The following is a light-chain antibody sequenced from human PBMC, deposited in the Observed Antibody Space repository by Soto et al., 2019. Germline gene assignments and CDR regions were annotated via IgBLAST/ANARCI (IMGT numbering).Light chain of an antibody. J-gene: IGKJ2*01. CDR1: QSVSSSY. CDR2: GAS. V-gene: IGKV3-20*01. CDR3: QHYGSLPPYN. Sequence: EIVLTQSPGTLSLSPGERATLSCRASQSVSSSYLVWHQQKPGQAPRLLIYGASRRATGIPDRFSGSGSGTDFTLTISRLEPEDFAVYYCQHYGSLPPYNFGRGTKVDI.